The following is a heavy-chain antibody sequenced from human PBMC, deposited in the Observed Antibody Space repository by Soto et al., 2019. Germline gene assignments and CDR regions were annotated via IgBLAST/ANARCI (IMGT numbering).Heavy chain of an antibody. V-gene: IGHV4-39*01. CDR2: IYYSGST. Sequence: SGGILSKCCYFGCCIRLPKIKVLECIGSIYYSGSTYYNPSLKSRGTISVDTSKNLFSLKLSSVTAADTAVYYCARHVGDFWSGYSDAPLGWFDPWGKGTLLTVS. D-gene: IGHD3-3*01. J-gene: IGHJ5*02. CDR3: ARHVGDFWSGYSDAPLGWFDP. CDR1: GGILSKCCYF.